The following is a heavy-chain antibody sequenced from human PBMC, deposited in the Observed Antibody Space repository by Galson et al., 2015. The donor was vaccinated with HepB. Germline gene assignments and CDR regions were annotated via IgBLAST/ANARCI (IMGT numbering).Heavy chain of an antibody. Sequence: ETLSLTCTVSGGSISSYYWSWIRQPPGKGLEWIGYIYYSGSTNYNPSLKSRVTISVDTSKNQFSLKLSSVTAADTAVYYCARHEGGVTGRAFFDYWGQGTLVTVSS. CDR1: GGSISSYY. CDR3: ARHEGGVTGRAFFDY. CDR2: IYYSGST. D-gene: IGHD3-10*01. J-gene: IGHJ4*02. V-gene: IGHV4-59*08.